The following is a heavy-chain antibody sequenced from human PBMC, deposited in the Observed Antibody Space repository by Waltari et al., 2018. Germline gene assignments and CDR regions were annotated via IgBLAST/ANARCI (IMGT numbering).Heavy chain of an antibody. CDR1: GFNFSSYA. CDR3: AKGDYDPLVGRIDY. D-gene: IGHD5-12*01. V-gene: IGHV3-23*01. J-gene: IGHJ4*02. Sequence: EVQLLESGGGLVQPGGSLRLSCAASGFNFSSYAMSWVRQAPGKGLEWVSAIVGSGGSTYYAESVKGLFTISRDNSKNTLYLQMNSLRAEDTAVYYCAKGDYDPLVGRIDYWGQGTLVTVSS. CDR2: IVGSGGST.